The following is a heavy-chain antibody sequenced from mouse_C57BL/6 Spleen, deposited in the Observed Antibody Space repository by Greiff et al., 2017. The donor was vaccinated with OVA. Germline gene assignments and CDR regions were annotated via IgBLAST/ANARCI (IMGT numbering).Heavy chain of an antibody. V-gene: IGHV1-15*01. J-gene: IGHJ4*01. D-gene: IGHD1-1*01. CDR2: IDPETGGT. CDR3: TRGNDYGEDAMDY. CDR1: GYTFTDYE. Sequence: VQLQQSGAELVRPGASVTLSCKASGYTFTDYEMHWVKQTPVHGLEWIGAIDPETGGTAYNQKFKGKAILTADKSSSTAYMELRSLTSEDSAVYYCTRGNDYGEDAMDYWGQGTSVTVSS.